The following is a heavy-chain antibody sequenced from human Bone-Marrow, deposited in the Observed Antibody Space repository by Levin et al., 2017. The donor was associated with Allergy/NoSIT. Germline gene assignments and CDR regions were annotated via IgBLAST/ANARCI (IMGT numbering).Heavy chain of an antibody. V-gene: IGHV3-33*01. Sequence: GGSLRLSCTTSGFTFSSFHMHWVRQAPGEGLEWVAVVWNDGRNKYYADSVKGRFTVSRDNSKNTLYLQMDSLRAEDTAVYFCARTKVEGGDYLDYFDYWGQGTLVTVSS. CDR2: VWNDGRNK. J-gene: IGHJ4*02. CDR1: GFTFSSFH. D-gene: IGHD4-17*01. CDR3: ARTKVEGGDYLDYFDY.